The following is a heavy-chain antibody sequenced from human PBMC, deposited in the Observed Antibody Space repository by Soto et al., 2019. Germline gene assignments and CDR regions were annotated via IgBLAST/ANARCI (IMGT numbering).Heavy chain of an antibody. D-gene: IGHD2-2*02. V-gene: IGHV7-4-1*01. CDR3: ARDIVVVPAAIQGSAYNWFDP. J-gene: IGHJ5*02. Sequence: VASVKVSCKASGYTFTSYAMNWVRQAPGQGLEWMGWINTNTGNPTYAQGFTGRFVFSLDTSVSTAYLQICSLKAEDTAVYYCARDIVVVPAAIQGSAYNWFDPWGXGTLVTVSS. CDR2: INTNTGNP. CDR1: GYTFTSYA.